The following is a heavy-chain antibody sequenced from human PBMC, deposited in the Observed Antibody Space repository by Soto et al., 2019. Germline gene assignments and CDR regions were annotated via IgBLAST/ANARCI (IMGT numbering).Heavy chain of an antibody. D-gene: IGHD3-10*01. CDR1: GFTFSSYA. CDR2: ISYDGSNK. CDR3: ARVLSWAGSDYFYY. J-gene: IGHJ4*02. Sequence: GGSLRLSCAASGFTFSSYAMHWVRQAPGKGLEWVAVISYDGSNKYYADSVKGRFTISRDNSKNTLYLQMNSLRAEDTAVYYCARVLSWAGSDYFYYWGQGTLVTVSS. V-gene: IGHV3-30-3*01.